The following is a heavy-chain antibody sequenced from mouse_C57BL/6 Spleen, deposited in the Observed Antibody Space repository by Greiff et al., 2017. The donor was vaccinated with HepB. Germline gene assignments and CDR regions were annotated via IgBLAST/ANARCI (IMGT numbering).Heavy chain of an antibody. D-gene: IGHD1-1*01. Sequence: EVKLMESGGDLVKPGGSLKLSCAASGFTFSSYGMSWVRQTPDKRLEWVATISSGGSYTYYPDSVKGRFTISRDNAKNTLYLQMSSLKSEDTAMYYCARQEITTVVAPFDYWGQGTTLTVSS. CDR1: GFTFSSYG. CDR2: ISSGGSYT. V-gene: IGHV5-6*01. CDR3: ARQEITTVVAPFDY. J-gene: IGHJ2*01.